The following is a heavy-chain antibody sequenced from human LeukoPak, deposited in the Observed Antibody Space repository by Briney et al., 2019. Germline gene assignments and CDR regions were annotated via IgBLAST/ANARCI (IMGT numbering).Heavy chain of an antibody. CDR1: GFSFSNFD. V-gene: IGHV3-30*18. CDR2: ISYDGSNT. J-gene: IGHJ6*02. CDR3: AKGSAYSDYYYYGMDV. D-gene: IGHD4-11*01. Sequence: GGSLRLSCAASGFSFSNFDMHWVRQAPGKGLEWVSVISYDGSNTYYADSVKGRFTISRDNSQNTLFLQMISLRTEDTAVYYCAKGSAYSDYYYYGMDVWGQGTTVTVSS.